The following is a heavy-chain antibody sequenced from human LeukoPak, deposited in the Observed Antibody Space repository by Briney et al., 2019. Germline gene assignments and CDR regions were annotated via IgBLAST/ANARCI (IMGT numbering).Heavy chain of an antibody. CDR1: GGSISSYY. CDR3: ARDRLVVEAYYYYGMDV. D-gene: IGHD2-2*01. J-gene: IGHJ6*02. Sequence: SETLSLTCTVSGGSISSYYWSWIRQPPGKGLEWIGYIYYSGSTYYNPSLKSRVTISVDTSKNQFSLKLSSVTAADTAVYYCARDRLVVEAYYYYGMDVWGQGTTVTVSS. CDR2: IYYSGST. V-gene: IGHV4-30-4*01.